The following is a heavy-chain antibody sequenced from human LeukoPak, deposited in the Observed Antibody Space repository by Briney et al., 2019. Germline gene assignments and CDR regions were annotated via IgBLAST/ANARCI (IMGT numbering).Heavy chain of an antibody. Sequence: GGSLRLSCAASGFTFSSYGMHWVRQAPGKGLEWVAFIRYDGSNKYYADSVKGRFTISRGNSKNTLYLQMNSLRAEDTAVYYCAKVSATAMAKFDYWGQGTLVTVSS. CDR2: IRYDGSNK. V-gene: IGHV3-30*02. CDR3: AKVSATAMAKFDY. D-gene: IGHD5-18*01. CDR1: GFTFSSYG. J-gene: IGHJ4*02.